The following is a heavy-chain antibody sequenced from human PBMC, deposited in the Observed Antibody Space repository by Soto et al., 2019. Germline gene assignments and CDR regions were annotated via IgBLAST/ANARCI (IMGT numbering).Heavy chain of an antibody. J-gene: IGHJ4*02. CDR2: FRSGGDDGTT. CDR3: AKKVNSGPGSQYFDY. CDR1: GFTFSSYS. D-gene: IGHD3-10*01. Sequence: GGSRRLSCAASGFTFSSYSMSWVRQAPGKGLEWVSGFRSGGDDGTTHYADSVKGRFTISRDNSKNTLFLQMDRLRAEDTAIYYCAKKVNSGPGSQYFDYWGQGTLVTVSS. V-gene: IGHV3-23*01.